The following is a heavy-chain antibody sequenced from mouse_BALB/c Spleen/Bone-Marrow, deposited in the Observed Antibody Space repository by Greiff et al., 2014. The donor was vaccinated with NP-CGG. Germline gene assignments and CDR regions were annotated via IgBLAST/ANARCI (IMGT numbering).Heavy chain of an antibody. V-gene: IGHV1-74*04. D-gene: IGHD2-2*01. CDR3: ARGGYDGWYFDV. Sequence: VQLQESGAELVRPGASVKLSCRASDYSFTSYWVNRVKQRPGQGLEWIGMIHPSDSETRLNQKFKDKATLTVDKSSSTAYMQLSSPTSEDSAAYYCARGGYDGWYFDVWGAGTTVTVSS. CDR1: DYSFTSYW. CDR2: IHPSDSET. J-gene: IGHJ1*01.